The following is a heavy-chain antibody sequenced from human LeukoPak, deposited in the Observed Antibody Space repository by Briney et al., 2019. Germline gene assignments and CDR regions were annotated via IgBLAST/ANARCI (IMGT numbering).Heavy chain of an antibody. CDR3: ARTHSGSVEYYFDY. Sequence: PGGSLRLSCAASGFTFSNYAMNWVRQAPGKGLEWVSYIGGSSRTIYYADSVKGRFTISRDNAKYSLSLQINSLRDEDTAVYYCARTHSGSVEYYFDYWGQGTLVTVSS. CDR1: GFTFSNYA. J-gene: IGHJ4*02. V-gene: IGHV3-48*02. CDR2: IGGSSRTI. D-gene: IGHD3-10*01.